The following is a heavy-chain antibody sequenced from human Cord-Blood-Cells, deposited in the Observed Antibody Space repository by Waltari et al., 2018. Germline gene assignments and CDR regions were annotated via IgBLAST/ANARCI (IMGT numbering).Heavy chain of an antibody. Sequence: QVQLVQSGAEVKKPGASVKVSCKASGYTFPGYYMHWVRQAPGQGLEWLEWINPTCSSTNNAPKFQGMVTMTRDTAISTAHVELSRLRSHGTGVYYCARVRPAYSSSSEYVQHWGQGTLVTVSS. CDR1: GYTFPGYY. V-gene: IGHV1-2*02. CDR3: ARVRPAYSSSSEYVQH. J-gene: IGHJ1*01. D-gene: IGHD6-6*01. CDR2: INPTCSST.